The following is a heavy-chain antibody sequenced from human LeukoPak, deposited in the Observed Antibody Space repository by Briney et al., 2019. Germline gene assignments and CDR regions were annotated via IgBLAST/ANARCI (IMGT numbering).Heavy chain of an antibody. CDR3: ERGRPSPGRAWFAA. J-gene: IGHJ5*02. Sequence: ASVKVPCKGYGYTFINHDIDWVRQAAGQGLEWMGWINSNSGNTGYAQKVQGRVTFTRDTSISTAYMELYSLTADDTAVYYCERGRPSPGRAWFAAWGQGTLVS. CDR1: GYTFINHD. CDR2: INSNSGNT. V-gene: IGHV1-8*03.